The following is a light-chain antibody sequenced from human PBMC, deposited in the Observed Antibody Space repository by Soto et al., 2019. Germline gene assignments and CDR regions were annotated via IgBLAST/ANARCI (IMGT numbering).Light chain of an antibody. V-gene: IGLV1-44*01. CDR1: SSNIGSNT. Sequence: QSVLTQPPSASGTPGQRVTISCSGSSSNIGSNTVNWYQQLPGTAPTLLIYSNTPRPSGVPDRFSGSKSGTSASLAVNGLQSEDEADYYCAAWDDSLNGPLFGGGTKLTVL. CDR3: AAWDDSLNGPL. CDR2: SNT. J-gene: IGLJ3*02.